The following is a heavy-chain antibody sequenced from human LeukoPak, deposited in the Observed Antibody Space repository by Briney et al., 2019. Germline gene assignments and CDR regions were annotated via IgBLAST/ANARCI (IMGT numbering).Heavy chain of an antibody. Sequence: ASVKVSSKASGYTFTGYYMHWVRQAPGQGLEWMGWINPNSGGTNYAQKFQGRVTMTRDTSISTAYMELSRLRSDDTAVYYCARDSSGWYNAFDIWGQGTMVTVSS. CDR2: INPNSGGT. J-gene: IGHJ3*02. CDR3: ARDSSGWYNAFDI. D-gene: IGHD6-19*01. V-gene: IGHV1-2*02. CDR1: GYTFTGYY.